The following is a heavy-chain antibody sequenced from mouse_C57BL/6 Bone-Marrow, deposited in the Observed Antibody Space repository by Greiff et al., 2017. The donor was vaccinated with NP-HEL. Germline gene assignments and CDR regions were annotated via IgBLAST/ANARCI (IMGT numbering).Heavy chain of an antibody. D-gene: IGHD2-4*01. J-gene: IGHJ4*01. CDR3: AKNVYYDSLYAMDY. Sequence: VQLQQSGPGLVQPSQSLSITCTVSGFSLTSYGVHWVRQSPGKGLEWLGVIWRGGSTDYNAAFMSRLSITKDNSKSQVFFKMNSLQADDTAIYYCAKNVYYDSLYAMDYWGQGTSVTVSS. CDR1: GFSLTSYG. V-gene: IGHV2-5*01. CDR2: IWRGGST.